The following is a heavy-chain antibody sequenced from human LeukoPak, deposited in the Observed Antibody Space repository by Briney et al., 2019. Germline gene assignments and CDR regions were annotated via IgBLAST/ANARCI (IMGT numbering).Heavy chain of an antibody. CDR3: AKQGRNDFVDS. CDR2: SSGDGGNT. D-gene: IGHD3-3*01. V-gene: IGHV3-23*01. CDR1: GFIVSGDF. J-gene: IGHJ4*02. Sequence: GGSLRLSCAASGFIVSGDFMSWVRQAPGKGLEWVSASSGDGGNTDYANSVRGRFTISRGNSKNTIYLQMNSLRADDTAVYYCAKQGRNDFVDSWGQGTLVTVSS.